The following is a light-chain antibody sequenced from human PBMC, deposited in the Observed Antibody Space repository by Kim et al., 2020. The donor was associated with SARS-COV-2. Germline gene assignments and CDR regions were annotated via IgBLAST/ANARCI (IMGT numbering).Light chain of an antibody. Sequence: LKLTGTLRSRHSGYAIACHQQQQEKCSRFLMKISSDGTHRKGDGISDHFSGASSGAERYLTIPNLQSEDEADYYCQTWDTGTPYVFGTGTKVTVL. V-gene: IGLV4-69*01. J-gene: IGLJ1*01. CDR3: QTWDTGTPYV. CDR1: SRHSGYA. CDR2: ISSDGTH.